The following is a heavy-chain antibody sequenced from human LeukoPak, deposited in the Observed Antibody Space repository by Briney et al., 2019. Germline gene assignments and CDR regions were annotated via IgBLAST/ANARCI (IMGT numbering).Heavy chain of an antibody. CDR3: ARDNVPATTNWFDP. V-gene: IGHV1-69*13. D-gene: IGHD2-2*01. CDR2: IIPIFGTA. Sequence: SVKVSCKASGGTFSSYAISWVRQAPGQGLEWMGGIIPIFGTANYAQKFQGRVTITADESTSTAYMELSSLRSEDTAVYYCARDNVPATTNWFDPWGQGTLVTVSS. CDR1: GGTFSSYA. J-gene: IGHJ5*02.